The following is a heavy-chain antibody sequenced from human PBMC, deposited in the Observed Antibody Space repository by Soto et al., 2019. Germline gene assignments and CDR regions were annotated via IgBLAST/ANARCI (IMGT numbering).Heavy chain of an antibody. D-gene: IGHD3-22*01. V-gene: IGHV1-69*01. CDR3: ARLTYYYDSSGYYEGFQH. J-gene: IGHJ1*01. CDR2: IIPIFGTA. Sequence: QVQLVQSGAEVKKPGSSVKVSCKASGGTFSSYAISWVRQAPGQGLEWMGGIIPIFGTANYAQKFQGRVTITADESTSTAYMELSSLRSEDTAVYYCARLTYYYDSSGYYEGFQHWGQGTLVTVSS. CDR1: GGTFSSYA.